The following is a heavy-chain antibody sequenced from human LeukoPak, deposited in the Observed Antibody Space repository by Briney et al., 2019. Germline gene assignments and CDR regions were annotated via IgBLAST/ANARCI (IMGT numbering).Heavy chain of an antibody. Sequence: GGSLRLSCAASGFTFNTAWMTWVRQAPGKGLEWVANINQGGSDKYYVDSVKGRFTISRDNANNLLYLQMNSLRGEDTAVYYCTRDRSRAEDDWGQGTLVTVSS. CDR3: TRDRSRAEDD. CDR1: GFTFNTAW. J-gene: IGHJ4*02. D-gene: IGHD1-14*01. V-gene: IGHV3-7*01. CDR2: INQGGSDK.